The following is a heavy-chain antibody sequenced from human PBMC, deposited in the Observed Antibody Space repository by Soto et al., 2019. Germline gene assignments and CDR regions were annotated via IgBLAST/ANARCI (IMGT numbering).Heavy chain of an antibody. J-gene: IGHJ4*02. CDR1: GFTFSSYG. D-gene: IGHD3-9*01. CDR3: AKTGSGYYDILTGYFPDLDIDY. V-gene: IGHV3-30*18. CDR2: ISYDGSNK. Sequence: GGSLRLSCAASGFTFSSYGMHWVRQAPGKGLEWVAVISYDGSNKYYADSMKGRFTISRDNSKNTLYLQMNSLRAEDTAVYYCAKTGSGYYDILTGYFPDLDIDYWGQGTLVTVSS.